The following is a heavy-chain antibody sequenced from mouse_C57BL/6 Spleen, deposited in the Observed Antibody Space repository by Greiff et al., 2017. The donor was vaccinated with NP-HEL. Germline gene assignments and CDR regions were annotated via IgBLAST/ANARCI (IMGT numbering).Heavy chain of an antibody. D-gene: IGHD2-4*01. CDR1: GYTFTDYN. V-gene: IGHV1-18*01. CDR2: INPNNGGT. CDR3: AREEGADDYDNYYAMDY. Sequence: EVQLQQSGPELMKPGASVKIPCKASGYTFTDYNMDWVKQSHGKSLEWIGDINPNNGGTIYNQKFKGKATLTVDKSSSTAYMELRSLTSEDTAVYYCAREEGADDYDNYYAMDYWGQGTSVTVSS. J-gene: IGHJ4*01.